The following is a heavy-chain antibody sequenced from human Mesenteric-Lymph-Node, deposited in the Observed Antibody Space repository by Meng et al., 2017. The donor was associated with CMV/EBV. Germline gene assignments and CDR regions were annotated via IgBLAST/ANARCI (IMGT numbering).Heavy chain of an antibody. D-gene: IGHD2-2*01. J-gene: IGHJ5*01. CDR2: ISSSGRYI. Sequence: CAESGFTFSSSSMNWGRQAPGKGLEWVSSISSSGRYIYYADSMKGRFTISRDNAKNSVYLQMNTLRAEDTAVYYCAKSLAPDRDWFDSWGQGALVTVSS. CDR3: AKSLAPDRDWFDS. V-gene: IGHV3-21*01. CDR1: GFTFSSSS.